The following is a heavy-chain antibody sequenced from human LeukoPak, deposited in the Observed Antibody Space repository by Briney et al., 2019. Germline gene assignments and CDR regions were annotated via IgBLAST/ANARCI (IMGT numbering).Heavy chain of an antibody. V-gene: IGHV3-30*02. CDR3: AKDSGTWNVDY. J-gene: IGHJ4*02. CDR1: RFPFTKYG. CDR2: IRDTGRNT. Sequence: GGSLRLSCAASRFPFTKYGMHWVRQAPGKGLEWVAFIRDTGRNTYYADSVKGRFTISRDTSKNTLYLQMNSLRTEDTSVYYCAKDSGTWNVDYWGQGTLVTVSS. D-gene: IGHD1-1*01.